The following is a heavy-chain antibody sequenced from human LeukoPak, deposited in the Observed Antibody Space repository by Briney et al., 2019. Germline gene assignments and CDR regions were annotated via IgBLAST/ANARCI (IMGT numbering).Heavy chain of an antibody. V-gene: IGHV3-33*06. CDR3: AKGPAVLAADFDY. CDR1: GFTFSSYS. J-gene: IGHJ4*02. CDR2: IWYDGSNK. D-gene: IGHD6-13*01. Sequence: PGGSLRLSCAASGFTFSSYSMNWVRQAPGKGLEWVALIWYDGSNKYYADSVKGRFTISRDNSNNTLYLQISSLRPEDTAMYYCAKGPAVLAADFDYWGQGTLITVSS.